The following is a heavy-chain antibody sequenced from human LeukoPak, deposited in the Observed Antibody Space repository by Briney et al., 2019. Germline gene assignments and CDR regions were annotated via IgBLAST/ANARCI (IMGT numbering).Heavy chain of an antibody. J-gene: IGHJ3*02. CDR2: IYPGDSDT. Sequence: GESLKISCKGSGYSFTSYWIGWVRQMPGKGLEWMGIIYPGDSDTRYSPSFQGQVTISADKSISTAYLQWSSLKASDTAMYYCATYYDILTHPHDAFDIWGQGTMVTVSS. CDR3: ATYYDILTHPHDAFDI. CDR1: GYSFTSYW. V-gene: IGHV5-51*01. D-gene: IGHD3-9*01.